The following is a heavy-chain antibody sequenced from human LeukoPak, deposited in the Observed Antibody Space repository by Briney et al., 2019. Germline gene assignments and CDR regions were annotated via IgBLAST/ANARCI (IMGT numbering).Heavy chain of an antibody. Sequence: SETLSLTCTVSGGSISSSVYFWGWIRQPPGRGLEWLGSIYYSGSTYYNLSLKRRVTISVDTSKNQFSLKLSSVTAADTAVYYCARHGSSSSTSWFDPWGQGTLVTVSS. CDR1: GGSISSSVYF. CDR2: IYYSGST. J-gene: IGHJ5*02. CDR3: ARHGSSSSTSWFDP. D-gene: IGHD6-6*01. V-gene: IGHV4-39*01.